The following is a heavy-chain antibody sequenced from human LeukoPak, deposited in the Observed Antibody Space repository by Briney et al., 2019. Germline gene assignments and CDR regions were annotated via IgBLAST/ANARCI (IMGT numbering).Heavy chain of an antibody. D-gene: IGHD5-24*01. CDR1: GFTFSSYS. Sequence: PGGSLRLSCAASGFTFSSYSMNWVRQAPGKGLEWVSSISSSNTYIYYADAVKGRFTISRDNAKNSLYLQMNSLRVEDTAIYYCVKDIQLSTWGLGTMVTVSS. CDR2: ISSSNTYI. CDR3: VKDIQLST. J-gene: IGHJ3*01. V-gene: IGHV3-21*04.